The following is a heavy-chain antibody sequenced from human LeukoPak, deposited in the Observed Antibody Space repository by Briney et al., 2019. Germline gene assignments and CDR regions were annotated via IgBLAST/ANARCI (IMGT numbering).Heavy chain of an antibody. J-gene: IGHJ5*02. CDR2: IIPIFGTA. D-gene: IGHD6-19*01. CDR1: AGTFSSYA. CDR3: ARGAVAGLTWFDP. V-gene: IGHV1-69*05. Sequence: SVKVSCKASAGTFSSYAISWVRQAPGQGLECMGGIIPIFGTANYAQKFQGRVTITTDESTSTAYMELSSLRSEDTAVYYCARGAVAGLTWFDPWGQGTLVTVSS.